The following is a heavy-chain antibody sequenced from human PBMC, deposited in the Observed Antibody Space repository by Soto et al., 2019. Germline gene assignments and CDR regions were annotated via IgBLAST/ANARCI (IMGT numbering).Heavy chain of an antibody. CDR1: GFTFSGYV. D-gene: IGHD3-22*01. CDR2: ISGSGNST. V-gene: IGHV3-23*01. J-gene: IGHJ6*02. CDR3: LRSDSSCYQYRMDV. Sequence: GGSLRLSCSASGFTFSGYVMNWVRQAPGKGLEWVSSISGSGNSTYYADAVKGRFTISRDNSKSMLSLQMNSLRAEDTAVYYCLRSDSSCYQYRMDVWGQGNTVTVSS.